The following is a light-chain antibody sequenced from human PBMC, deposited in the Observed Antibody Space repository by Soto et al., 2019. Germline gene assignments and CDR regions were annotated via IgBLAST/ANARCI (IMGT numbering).Light chain of an antibody. J-gene: IGKJ1*01. CDR3: QQYGSSRT. V-gene: IGKV3-20*01. CDR2: GAS. CDR1: QSLSSD. Sequence: EIVMTQSPATLSVSPGERATLSCRASQSLSSDLAWYQQKPGQAPRLLIYGASSRANGIPDRFSGSGSWTDFTLTINRLEPEDFAVYYCQQYGSSRTFGQGTKVDIK.